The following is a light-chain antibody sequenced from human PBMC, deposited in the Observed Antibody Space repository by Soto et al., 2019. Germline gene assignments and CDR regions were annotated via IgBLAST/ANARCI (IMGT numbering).Light chain of an antibody. Sequence: EIVMTQSPDTVSVYPGERVTLSCRASQSVGSSVAWYQQETGQAPRLLIYDASIRATGIPARFSASGSGTEFTLSIRSLQAEDFALYYCQQYGSSPPTFGQGTKVDIK. J-gene: IGKJ1*01. CDR3: QQYGSSPPT. CDR2: DAS. CDR1: QSVGSS. V-gene: IGKV3-15*01.